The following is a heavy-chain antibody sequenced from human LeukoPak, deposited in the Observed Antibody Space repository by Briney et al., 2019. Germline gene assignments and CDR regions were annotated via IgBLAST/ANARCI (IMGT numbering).Heavy chain of an antibody. Sequence: GGSLRLSCAASGFTFTSYWMIWVRQAPGKGLEWVADINQDGSDKYYVDSVKGRFTISRDNAKNSLYLQMNSLRAEDTAVYYCARGVLRYFDWPSGDDAFDIWGQGTMVTVSS. V-gene: IGHV3-7*01. J-gene: IGHJ3*02. CDR3: ARGVLRYFDWPSGDDAFDI. D-gene: IGHD3-9*01. CDR2: INQDGSDK. CDR1: GFTFTSYW.